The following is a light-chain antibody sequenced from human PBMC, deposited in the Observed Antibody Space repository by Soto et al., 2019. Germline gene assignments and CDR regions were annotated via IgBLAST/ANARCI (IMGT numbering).Light chain of an antibody. CDR2: KAS. J-gene: IGKJ4*01. CDR3: QQYNTYPLT. V-gene: IGKV1-5*03. CDR1: QSISTW. Sequence: DIQMTQSPSTLSASVGDRVNITCRASQSISTWLAWYQQKPGKAPKLLIYKASSLEGGVPSRFGGSGSGTLFNITISSLHPDDFATYYCQQYNTYPLTFGGGTTVDIK.